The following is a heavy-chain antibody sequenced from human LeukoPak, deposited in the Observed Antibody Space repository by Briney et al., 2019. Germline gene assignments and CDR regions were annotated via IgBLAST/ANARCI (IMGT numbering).Heavy chain of an antibody. V-gene: IGHV3-48*04. CDR2: IKSSSSRI. J-gene: IGHJ4*02. CDR1: GFTFSSFG. D-gene: IGHD5-24*01. CDR3: TRVGYIDEGIDY. Sequence: PGGSLRLSCAASGFTFSSFGMNWVRQAPGKGLEWVSYIKSSSSRIYYADSVKGRFTISRDNAKNSLYLQMNSLRAEDTAIYYCTRVGYIDEGIDYWGQGTLVTVSS.